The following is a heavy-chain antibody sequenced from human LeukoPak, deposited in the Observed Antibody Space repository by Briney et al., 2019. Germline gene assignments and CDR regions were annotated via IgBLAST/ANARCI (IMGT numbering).Heavy chain of an antibody. D-gene: IGHD3-16*01. V-gene: IGHV4-39*01. Sequence: SETLSLTCTVSGGSMTSGSHYWGWIRQAPGKGLEWIGTIHYTGGTYYNPSLRSRVTIYALTSKNQFSLKLNSVAATDTAVYYCARHVSQGAYYYYFVDVWGKGATVTVSS. CDR2: IHYTGGT. J-gene: IGHJ6*03. CDR3: ARHVSQGAYYYYFVDV. CDR1: GGSMTSGSHY.